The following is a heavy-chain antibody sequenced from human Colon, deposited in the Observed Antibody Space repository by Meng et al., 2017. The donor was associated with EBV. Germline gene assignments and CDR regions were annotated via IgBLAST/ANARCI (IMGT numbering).Heavy chain of an antibody. CDR3: ARVSGRSFDP. Sequence: QVQLHEWGPGLVKPSETLSLTCTVSGDSLATGRYYWSWIRQPPGKGLEWIAYIYYIGGTNYNPSLKSRLTISLDTSKNQFSLSLRSVTAADTAVYYCARVSGRSFDPWGQGTLVTVSS. CDR1: GDSLATGRYY. J-gene: IGHJ5*02. CDR2: IYYIGGT. D-gene: IGHD3-10*01. V-gene: IGHV4-61*01.